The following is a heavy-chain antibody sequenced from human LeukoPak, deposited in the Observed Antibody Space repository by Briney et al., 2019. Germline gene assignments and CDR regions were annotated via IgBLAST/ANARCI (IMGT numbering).Heavy chain of an antibody. J-gene: IGHJ5*02. Sequence: SETLSLTCTVSGYSISSGYYWNWIRQPAGKGLEWIGRIYTSGNTNYNPSLKSRVTISVDTSKNQFSLKLSSVTAADTAVYYCARESHTVTTYRTASTWFDPWGQGTLVTVSS. CDR2: IYTSGNT. V-gene: IGHV4-61*02. CDR3: ARESHTVTTYRTASTWFDP. D-gene: IGHD4-17*01. CDR1: GYSISSGYY.